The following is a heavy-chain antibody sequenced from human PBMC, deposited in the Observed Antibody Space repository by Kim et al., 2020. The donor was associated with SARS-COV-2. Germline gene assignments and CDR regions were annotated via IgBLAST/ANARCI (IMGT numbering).Heavy chain of an antibody. CDR2: INPDGIAH. D-gene: IGHD3-22*01. CDR1: GFTFYNSW. J-gene: IGHJ4*02. Sequence: GGSLRLSCAASGFTFYNSWMSWFRQAPGKGLECVATINPDGIAHYYVESVKGRFAISRDNAENSLYLQMNSLTAEDTTVYYGASPDRGWGMGTLVTV. V-gene: IGHV3-7*01. CDR3: ASPDRG.